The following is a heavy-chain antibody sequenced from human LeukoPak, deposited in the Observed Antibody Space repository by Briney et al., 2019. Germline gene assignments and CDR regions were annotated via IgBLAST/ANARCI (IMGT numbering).Heavy chain of an antibody. D-gene: IGHD3-3*01. J-gene: IGHJ4*02. CDR3: TTEATRFLEWLSIDYFDY. CDR2: IKSKTDGGTT. V-gene: IGHV3-15*07. Sequence: GGSLRLSCAASGFTFSNAWMNWVRQAPGKGLEWVGRIKSKTDGGTTDYAAPVKGRLTISRDDSKNTLYLQMNSLKTEDTAVYYCTTEATRFLEWLSIDYFDYWGQGTLVTVSS. CDR1: GFTFSNAW.